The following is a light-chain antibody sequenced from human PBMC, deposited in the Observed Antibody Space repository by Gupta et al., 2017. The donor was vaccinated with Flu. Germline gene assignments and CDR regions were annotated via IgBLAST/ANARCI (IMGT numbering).Light chain of an antibody. CDR2: GAS. CDR3: QQYNNWPPYT. V-gene: IGKV3-15*01. Sequence: ETMMTQSPATLSGSPGERATLSCRASESVGSNLAWYQQRPGQAPRLLISGASTRATGIPARFSGSGYGTEFTLNISSRQSEDSAIYYCQQYNNWPPYTFGQGTKVEI. CDR1: ESVGSN. J-gene: IGKJ1*01.